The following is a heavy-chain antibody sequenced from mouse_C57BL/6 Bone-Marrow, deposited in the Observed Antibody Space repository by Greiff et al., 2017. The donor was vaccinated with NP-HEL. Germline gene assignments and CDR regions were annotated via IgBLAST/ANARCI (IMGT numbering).Heavy chain of an antibody. CDR3: TYPTFDD. CDR1: GFNIKDDY. CDR2: IDPENGDT. V-gene: IGHV14-4*01. Sequence: EVKLVESGAELVRPGASVKLSCTASGFNIKDDYMHWVKQRPEQGLEWIGWIDPENGDTEYASKFQGKATITADTSSNTAYLQLSSLTSEDTAVYYCTYPTFDDWGQGTTLTVSS. J-gene: IGHJ2*01. D-gene: IGHD2-10*01.